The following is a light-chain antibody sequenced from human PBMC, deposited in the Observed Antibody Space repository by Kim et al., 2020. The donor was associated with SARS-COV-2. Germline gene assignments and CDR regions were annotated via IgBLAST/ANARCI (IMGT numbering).Light chain of an antibody. CDR3: QQYGNSPIT. V-gene: IGKV3-20*01. CDR1: QSVSSIY. CDR2: GAS. J-gene: IGKJ5*01. Sequence: SAGERATLSCRASQSVSSIYLAWYQQKPGQAPRLLIYGASSRATGIPDRFSGSGSGTDFTLTISRLEPEDVAVFYCQQYGNSPITFGQGTRLEIK.